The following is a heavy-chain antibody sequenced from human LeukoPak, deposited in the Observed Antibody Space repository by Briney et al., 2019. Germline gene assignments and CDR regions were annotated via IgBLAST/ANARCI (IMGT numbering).Heavy chain of an antibody. V-gene: IGHV1-18*01. CDR3: ARDAYCSGGSCYHNFDY. CDR1: GYTFTSYG. D-gene: IGHD2-15*01. Sequence: GASVKVSCRASGYTFTSYGISWVRQAPGQGLEWMGWISAYNGNTNYAQKLQGRVTMTTDTSTSTAYMELRSLRSDDTAVYYCARDAYCSGGSCYHNFDYWGQGTLVTVSS. J-gene: IGHJ4*02. CDR2: ISAYNGNT.